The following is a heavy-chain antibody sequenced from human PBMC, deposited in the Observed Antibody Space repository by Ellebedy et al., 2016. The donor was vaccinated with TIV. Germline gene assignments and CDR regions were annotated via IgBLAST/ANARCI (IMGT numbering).Heavy chain of an antibody. CDR1: GFTFMSYG. V-gene: IGHV3-33*01. J-gene: IGHJ6*02. CDR2: VWYDGNCK. Sequence: GESLKISCAASGFTFMSYGMHWLRQAPGKGLEWVAVVWYDGNCKRVADSVKGRFTISRDNSKSTVSLQMNSLRAEDTAVYYCAREMVPPGPYDYYYGMDVWGQGTTVTVSS. CDR3: AREMVPPGPYDYYYGMDV. D-gene: IGHD2-2*01.